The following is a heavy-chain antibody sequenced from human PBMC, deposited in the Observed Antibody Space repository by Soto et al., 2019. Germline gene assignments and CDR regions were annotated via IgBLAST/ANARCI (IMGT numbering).Heavy chain of an antibody. Sequence: AETLSLTCTVSGGSISSYYWSWIRQPPGKGLESIGYIYYTGTSYYNPSLRSRVTIPLDTSKNQFSLNLSSVTAADTAVYYCARGPGSSREGGYYWFDPWGQGTLVTVSS. D-gene: IGHD6-6*01. CDR1: GGSISSYY. V-gene: IGHV4-59*01. J-gene: IGHJ5*02. CDR3: ARGPGSSREGGYYWFDP. CDR2: IYYTGTS.